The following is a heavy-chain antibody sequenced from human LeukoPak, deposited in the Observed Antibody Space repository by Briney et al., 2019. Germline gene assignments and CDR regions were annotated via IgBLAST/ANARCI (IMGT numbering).Heavy chain of an antibody. Sequence: GEPLKISCKGSGYSFTSYWIGWVRQMPGKGLEWMGIIYPGDSDTRYSPSFQGQVTISADKSISTAYLQRSSLKASDTAMYYCARHDQGGATTPDYWGQGTLVTVSS. V-gene: IGHV5-51*01. D-gene: IGHD1-26*01. CDR3: ARHDQGGATTPDY. J-gene: IGHJ4*02. CDR1: GYSFTSYW. CDR2: IYPGDSDT.